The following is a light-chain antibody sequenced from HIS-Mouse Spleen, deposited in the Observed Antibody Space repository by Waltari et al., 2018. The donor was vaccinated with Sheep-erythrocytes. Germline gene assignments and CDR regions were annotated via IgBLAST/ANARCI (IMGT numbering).Light chain of an antibody. CDR2: AAS. CDR3: QQYYSTLT. V-gene: IGKV1-9*01. CDR1: QGISSY. J-gene: IGKJ4*01. Sequence: DIQLTQSPSFLSASVGDRVTITCRASQGISSYLAWYQQKPGKAPKLLIYAASTLQSGVPSRFSGSGSGTDFTLTISSLQAEDVAVYYCQQYYSTLTFGGGTKVEIK.